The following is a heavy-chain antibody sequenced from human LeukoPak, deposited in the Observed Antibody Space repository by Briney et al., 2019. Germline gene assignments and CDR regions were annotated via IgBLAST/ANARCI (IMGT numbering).Heavy chain of an antibody. Sequence: GGSLRLSCAASGFTFSSYWMHWVRQAPGKGLVWVSRINSDGSTTNNADSVKGRFTISRDNAKSTLFLQMSSLRAEDTAVYYCARDGGVMLRGYDYWGQGTLVTVSS. D-gene: IGHD5-18*01. V-gene: IGHV3-74*01. CDR2: INSDGSTT. CDR3: ARDGGVMLRGYDY. CDR1: GFTFSSYW. J-gene: IGHJ4*02.